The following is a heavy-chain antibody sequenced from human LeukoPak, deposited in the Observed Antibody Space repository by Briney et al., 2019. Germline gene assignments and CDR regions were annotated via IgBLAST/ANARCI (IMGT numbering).Heavy chain of an antibody. Sequence: GGSLRLSCAASGFTFSSYAMSWGRQAPGEGPGWVSAISGSGGSTYYADSVKGRFTISRDNSKNTLYLQMNSLRAEDTAVYYCAKSVSWGSLFDYWGQGTLVTASS. CDR3: AKSVSWGSLFDY. J-gene: IGHJ4*02. CDR2: ISGSGGST. CDR1: GFTFSSYA. V-gene: IGHV3-23*01. D-gene: IGHD7-27*01.